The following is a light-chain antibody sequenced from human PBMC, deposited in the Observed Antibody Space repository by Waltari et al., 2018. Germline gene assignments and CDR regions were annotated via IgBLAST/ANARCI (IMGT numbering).Light chain of an antibody. CDR2: DTS. V-gene: IGKV3-11*01. CDR1: QSIHNY. CDR3: QQRRNWPLT. Sequence: DIVLTQSPATLSLSPGERATLPCRASQSIHNYLAWYQQKPSQAPRLLIYDTSNRATGISARFSGSGFGTDFTLTISSLEPEDFAVYYCQQRRNWPLTFGGGTKVEIK. J-gene: IGKJ4*01.